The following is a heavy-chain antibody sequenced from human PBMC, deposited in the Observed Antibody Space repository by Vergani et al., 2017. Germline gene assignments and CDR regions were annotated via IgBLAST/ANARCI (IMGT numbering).Heavy chain of an antibody. Sequence: EVQPLESGGDLVQPGGSLRLSCAASGFTFNHYAMNWVRQAPGKGLEWVSGISGSGGSTYYAGSVKGRFTSSRDSSKNTLYLQMNSLSAGDTAVYYCAKANPRNSGYDYLYYYHAMDVWCQGTTVTVSS. CDR2: ISGSGGST. CDR1: GFTFNHYA. J-gene: IGHJ6*02. D-gene: IGHD5-12*01. CDR3: AKANPRNSGYDYLYYYHAMDV. V-gene: IGHV3-23*01.